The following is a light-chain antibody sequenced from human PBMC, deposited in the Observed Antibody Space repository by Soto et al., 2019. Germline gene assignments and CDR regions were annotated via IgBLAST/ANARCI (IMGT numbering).Light chain of an antibody. V-gene: IGKV3-20*01. CDR1: QSVSSNY. Sequence: EIVLTQSPGTLTLSPGERATLSCRARQSVSSNYLAWYQQKPGQAPRLLIYATSRRAAGIPDRFSGSGSGTDFTLTISRLEPEDFAVYYCQQYGPSPMYTFGQGTKLEIK. J-gene: IGKJ2*01. CDR3: QQYGPSPMYT. CDR2: ATS.